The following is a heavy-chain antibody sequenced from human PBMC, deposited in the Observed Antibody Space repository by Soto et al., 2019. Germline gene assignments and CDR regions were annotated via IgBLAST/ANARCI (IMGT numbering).Heavy chain of an antibody. CDR1: GYTFTSYY. CDR3: AIATYFYDSSGDYYLYFDY. V-gene: IGHV1-46*01. CDR2: INPSDGST. D-gene: IGHD3-22*01. Sequence: ASVKVSCKASGYTFTSYYMHWVRQAPGQGLEWMGIINPSDGSTSYAQKFQGRVTMTRDTSTSTVYMELSSLRSEDTAVYYCAIATYFYDSSGDYYLYFDYWGQGTLVTVSS. J-gene: IGHJ4*02.